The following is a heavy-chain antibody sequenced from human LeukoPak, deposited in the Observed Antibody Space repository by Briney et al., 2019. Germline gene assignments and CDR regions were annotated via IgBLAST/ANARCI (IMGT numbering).Heavy chain of an antibody. CDR2: ISSSGST. Sequence: SETLSLTCTVSGDSISSGDYYWSWIRQPAGKGLEWIGRISSSGSTNYNPSLKSRVTISVDTSKNQFSLKLSSVTAADTAVYYCARGRPHPLRYFDWFNDAFDIWGQGTMVTVSS. CDR3: ARGRPHPLRYFDWFNDAFDI. D-gene: IGHD3-9*01. V-gene: IGHV4-61*02. CDR1: GDSISSGDYY. J-gene: IGHJ3*02.